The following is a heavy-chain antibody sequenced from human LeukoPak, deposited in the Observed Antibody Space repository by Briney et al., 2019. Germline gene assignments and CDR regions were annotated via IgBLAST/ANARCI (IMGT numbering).Heavy chain of an antibody. J-gene: IGHJ4*02. CDR2: INPKTGAT. V-gene: IGHV1-2*02. CDR3: ATVERSFDFLLVPLTY. D-gene: IGHD3-9*01. Sequence: GASVKVSCKASGYIFTDSNIHWVRQAPGQGLEWMGWINPKTGATKCAERFHGRVTMTRDTSISTGYMELSRLTSDDTAVYFCATVERSFDFLLVPLTYWGQGTLVTVSS. CDR1: GYIFTDSN.